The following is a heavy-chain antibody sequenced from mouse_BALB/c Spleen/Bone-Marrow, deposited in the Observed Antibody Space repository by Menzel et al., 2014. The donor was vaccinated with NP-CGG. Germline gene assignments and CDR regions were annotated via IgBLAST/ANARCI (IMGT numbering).Heavy chain of an antibody. D-gene: IGHD1-3*01. CDR2: INPGTDYT. CDR1: GYTFTNSW. V-gene: IGHV1-7*01. Sequence: QVHVKQSGAELAKPGASVKMSCKASGYTFTNSWIHWVKQRPGQGLEWIGYINPGTDYTEYDQKFKDKATLTADRSSSTAYMQLSGLTSEDSAVYFCANSRTSFPYWGQGTLVTVSA. J-gene: IGHJ3*01. CDR3: ANSRTSFPY.